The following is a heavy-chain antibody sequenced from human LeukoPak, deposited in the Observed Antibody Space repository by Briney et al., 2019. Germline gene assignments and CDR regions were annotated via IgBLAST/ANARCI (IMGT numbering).Heavy chain of an antibody. CDR3: ARYGNGAWLGHYAFDM. Sequence: GGSLRLSCAASGFTFSSYSMNWVRQAPGKGLEWVANIKQDGSEKYYVDSVKGRFTISRDNAENSLYLQMNSLRAEDTAVYYCARYGNGAWLGHYAFDMWGQGTMVTVSS. CDR2: IKQDGSEK. D-gene: IGHD6-19*01. J-gene: IGHJ3*02. CDR1: GFTFSSYS. V-gene: IGHV3-7*01.